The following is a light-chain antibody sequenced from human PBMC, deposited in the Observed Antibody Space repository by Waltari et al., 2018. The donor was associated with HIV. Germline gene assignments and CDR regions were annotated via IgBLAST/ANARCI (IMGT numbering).Light chain of an antibody. CDR3: SSYAGSNNWVV. V-gene: IGLV2-8*01. CDR2: DVS. J-gene: IGLJ2*01. CDR1: SSDVGGSKY. Sequence: QSALTQPPSASGSPGPSVTISCTGTSSDVGGSKYVSWYQQHPGKAPKLMIYDVSKRPSGVPDRFSGSKSGNTASLTVSGLQAEDEADYYCSSYAGSNNWVVFGGGTKLTVL.